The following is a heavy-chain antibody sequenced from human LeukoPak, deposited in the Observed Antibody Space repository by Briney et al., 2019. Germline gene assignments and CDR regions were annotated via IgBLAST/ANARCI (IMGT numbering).Heavy chain of an antibody. J-gene: IGHJ4*02. CDR2: ITTDGSGT. Sequence: GGSLRLSCADSGFTFGRYWMHWVRQAPEKGLVWVSHITTDGSGTSYADSVKGRFTISRDIAKNTLYLQMNSLRAEDTAVYYCARGAIVGANFDYWGQGTLVTVSS. CDR1: GFTFGRYW. D-gene: IGHD1-26*01. V-gene: IGHV3-74*01. CDR3: ARGAIVGANFDY.